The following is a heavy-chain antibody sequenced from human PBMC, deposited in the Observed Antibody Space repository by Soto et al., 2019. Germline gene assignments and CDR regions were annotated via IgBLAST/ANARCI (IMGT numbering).Heavy chain of an antibody. V-gene: IGHV5-51*01. Sequence: GESLKISCKGSGYTFTDYWIGWVRQLPGKGLEWMGIIYPGDSDTRYSPSFQGHVTITVDKSTSTAYLQLNSVTPEDTAVYYCARGVSYYYYYGMDVWGQGTTVTVSS. CDR1: GYTFTDYW. D-gene: IGHD6-13*01. J-gene: IGHJ6*02. CDR2: IYPGDSDT. CDR3: ARGVSYYYYYGMDV.